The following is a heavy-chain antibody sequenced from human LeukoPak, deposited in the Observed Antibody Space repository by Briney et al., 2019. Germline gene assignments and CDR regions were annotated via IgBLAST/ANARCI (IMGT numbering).Heavy chain of an antibody. Sequence: GSLILSCAASGFTLSNHWMTWVRQVPGRGPEWVANVNRDGSETYYLDSVKGRFTISKDNAKNSLYLQMNSLRAEDTALYHCARNNGMDVWGQGTTVTVSS. CDR1: GFTLSNHW. V-gene: IGHV3-7*03. CDR2: VNRDGSET. CDR3: ARNNGMDV. J-gene: IGHJ6*02.